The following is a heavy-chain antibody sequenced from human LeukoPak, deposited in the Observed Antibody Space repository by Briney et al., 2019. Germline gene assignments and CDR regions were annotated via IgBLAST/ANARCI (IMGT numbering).Heavy chain of an antibody. CDR2: IYHSGST. D-gene: IGHD3-10*01. CDR3: ARAGITMVLD. J-gene: IGHJ4*02. CDR1: GYSISSGYY. V-gene: IGHV4-38-2*02. Sequence: SETLSLTCTVSGYSISSGYYWGWIRQPPGKGLEWIGSIYHSGSTYYNPSLKSRVTISVDTSKNQFSLKLSSVTAADTAVYYCARAGITMVLDWGQGTLVTVSS.